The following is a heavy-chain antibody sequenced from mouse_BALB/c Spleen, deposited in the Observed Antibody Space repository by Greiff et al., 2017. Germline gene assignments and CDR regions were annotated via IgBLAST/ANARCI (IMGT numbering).Heavy chain of an antibody. CDR2: INPSSGYT. V-gene: IGHV1-4*02. CDR1: GYTFTSYT. J-gene: IGHJ2*01. CDR3: ARFDYDYDDGVDY. D-gene: IGHD2-4*01. Sequence: VKLQESAAELARPGASVKMSCKASGYTFTSYTMHWVKQRPGQGLEWIGYINPSSGYTEYTQKFKDKTTLPADKSSSTAYMQLSSLTSADSAVYYFARFDYDYDDGVDYWGQGTTLTVSS.